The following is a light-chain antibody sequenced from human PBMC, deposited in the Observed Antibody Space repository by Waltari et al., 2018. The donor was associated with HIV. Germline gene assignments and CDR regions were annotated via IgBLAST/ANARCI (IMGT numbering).Light chain of an antibody. Sequence: QSALTQPPSASGSPGQSVTISCTGTSSDVGGYNFVSGYQQHPGKAPKHLILEATKRPSGVPDRFSGSKSGNTASLTVSGLQAEDEADYYCSSYAGSSTLMFGGGTKLTVL. CDR2: EAT. CDR3: SSYAGSSTLM. V-gene: IGLV2-8*01. J-gene: IGLJ3*02. CDR1: SSDVGGYNF.